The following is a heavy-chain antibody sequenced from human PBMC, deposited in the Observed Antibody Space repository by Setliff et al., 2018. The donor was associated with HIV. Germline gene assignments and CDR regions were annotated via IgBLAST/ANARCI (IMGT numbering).Heavy chain of an antibody. CDR3: ARLRPYNSALDY. Sequence: GGSLRLSCAASGFTVSSYYMSWVRQAPGKGLEWVSTIYSDGNTYHADSVKCRFTLSRDNSENALFLQMNSLRPEDTAVYYCARLRPYNSALDYWGQGTLVTVSS. CDR1: GFTVSSYY. J-gene: IGHJ4*02. D-gene: IGHD3-10*01. CDR2: IYSDGNT. V-gene: IGHV3-66*02.